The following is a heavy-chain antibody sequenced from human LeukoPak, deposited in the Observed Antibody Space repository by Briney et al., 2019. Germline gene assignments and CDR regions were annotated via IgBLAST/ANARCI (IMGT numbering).Heavy chain of an antibody. CDR1: GFTFSSYA. CDR2: ISGSGGST. D-gene: IGHD6-19*01. J-gene: IGHJ4*02. CDR3: AKDVRVAVAGYYFDY. Sequence: GGSLRLSCAASGFTFSSYAMSWVRQAPWKGLEWVSAISGSGGSTYYADSVKGRFTISRDNSKNTLYLQMNSLRAEDTAVYYCAKDVRVAVAGYYFDYWGQGTLVTVSS. V-gene: IGHV3-23*01.